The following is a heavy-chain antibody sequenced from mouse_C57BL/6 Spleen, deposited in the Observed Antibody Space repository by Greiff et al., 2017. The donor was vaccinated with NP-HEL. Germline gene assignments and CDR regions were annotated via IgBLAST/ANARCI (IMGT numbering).Heavy chain of an antibody. Sequence: DVQLVESGGGLVKPGGSLKLSCAASGFTFSSYAMSWVRQTPEKRLEWVATISDGGSYTYYPDNVKGRFTISRDNAKNNLYLQMSHLKSEDTAMYYCARGVFDYWGQGTTLTVSS. V-gene: IGHV5-4*01. J-gene: IGHJ2*01. CDR3: ARGVFDY. CDR2: ISDGGSYT. CDR1: GFTFSSYA.